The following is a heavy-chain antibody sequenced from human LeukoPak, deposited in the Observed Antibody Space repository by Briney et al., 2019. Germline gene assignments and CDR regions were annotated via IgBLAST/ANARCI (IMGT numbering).Heavy chain of an antibody. CDR1: GGSISSYY. CDR3: ASRTLAYSSGWYAPPYYYYGMDV. Sequence: PSETLSLTCTVSGGSISSYYWSWIRQPPGKGLEWIGYIYYSGSTNYNPSLKSRVTISVDTSKNQFSLKLSSVTAADTAVYYCASRTLAYSSGWYAPPYYYYGMDVWGQGTTVTVSS. D-gene: IGHD6-19*01. V-gene: IGHV4-59*08. CDR2: IYYSGST. J-gene: IGHJ6*02.